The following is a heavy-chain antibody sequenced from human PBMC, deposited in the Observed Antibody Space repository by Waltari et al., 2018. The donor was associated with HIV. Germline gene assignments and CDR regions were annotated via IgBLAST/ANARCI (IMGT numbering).Heavy chain of an antibody. Sequence: QLQLQQSGPGLVKPSETLSLTCTVSGGSISNSYYYWGWIRQPPGKGLEWIGSIYRSGNTYYNPSLKSRVTISMYTSKNQFSLKLTSVTAADTAGYYCARVSTWFGWEGGDVWGRGTTVTVSS. J-gene: IGHJ6*02. CDR2: IYRSGNT. CDR3: ARVSTWFGWEGGDV. V-gene: IGHV4-39*01. D-gene: IGHD1-26*01. CDR1: GGSISNSYYY.